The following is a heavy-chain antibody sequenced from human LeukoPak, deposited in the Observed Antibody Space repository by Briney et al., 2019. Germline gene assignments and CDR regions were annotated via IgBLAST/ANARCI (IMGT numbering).Heavy chain of an antibody. D-gene: IGHD6-19*01. V-gene: IGHV3-9*01. CDR1: GFTFDDYA. CDR2: ISWNSGSI. Sequence: GRSLRLSCAASGFTFDDYAMHWVRQAPGKGLEWVSGISWNSGSIGYADSVKGRFTISRDNAKNSLYLQMNSLRAEDTALYYCAKDITSSSGWNWFDPWGQGTLVTVSS. J-gene: IGHJ5*02. CDR3: AKDITSSSGWNWFDP.